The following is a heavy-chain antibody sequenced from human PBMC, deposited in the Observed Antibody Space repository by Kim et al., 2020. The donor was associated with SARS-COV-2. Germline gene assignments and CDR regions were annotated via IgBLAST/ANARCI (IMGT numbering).Heavy chain of an antibody. V-gene: IGHV4-39*01. CDR3: ARMNAGGDYYFDY. Sequence: YNPSLKSRVTISVDTSKNQFSLKLSSVTAADTAVYYCARMNAGGDYYFDYWGQGTLVTVSS. J-gene: IGHJ4*02. D-gene: IGHD2-21*01.